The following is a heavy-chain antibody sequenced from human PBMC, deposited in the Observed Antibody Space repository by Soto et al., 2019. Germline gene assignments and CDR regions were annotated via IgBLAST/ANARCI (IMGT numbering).Heavy chain of an antibody. D-gene: IGHD6-19*01. CDR1: GFTVSSNY. CDR2: IYSGGST. CDR3: AGNSRIAVAADDAFDI. J-gene: IGHJ3*02. V-gene: IGHV3-53*01. Sequence: PGGSLRLSCAASGFTVSSNYMSWVRQAPGQGLEWVSVIYSGGSTYYADSVKGRFTISRDNSKNTLYLQMNSLRAEDTAVYYCAGNSRIAVAADDAFDIWGQGTMVTVSS.